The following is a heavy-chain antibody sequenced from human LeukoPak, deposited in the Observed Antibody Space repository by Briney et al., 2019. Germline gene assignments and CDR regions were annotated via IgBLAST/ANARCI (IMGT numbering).Heavy chain of an antibody. D-gene: IGHD3-22*01. CDR3: ATSPTSYFYDYYYYYGMDV. Sequence: GGSLRLSCAASGFTFSSYAMSWVRQAPGKGLEWVSAISGSGGSTYYAGSVKGRFTISRDNSKNTLYLQMNSLRAEDTAVYYCATSPTSYFYDYYYYYGMDVWGQGTTVTVSS. CDR2: ISGSGGST. V-gene: IGHV3-23*01. CDR1: GFTFSSYA. J-gene: IGHJ6*02.